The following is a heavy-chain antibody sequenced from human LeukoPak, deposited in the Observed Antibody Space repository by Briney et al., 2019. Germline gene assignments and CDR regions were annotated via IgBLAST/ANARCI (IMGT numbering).Heavy chain of an antibody. V-gene: IGHV3-23*01. CDR3: AKELLMWSTHYYFDY. CDR1: GFTLSSYG. CDR2: ISGSGGTT. Sequence: GGSLRLSCAASGFTLSSYGMSWVRQAPGKGLEWVSAISGSGGTTYYADPVKGRFTISRDNSKNTLYLQMNSLRAEDTAVYYCAKELLMWSTHYYFDYWGQGTLVTVSS. D-gene: IGHD2-15*01. J-gene: IGHJ4*02.